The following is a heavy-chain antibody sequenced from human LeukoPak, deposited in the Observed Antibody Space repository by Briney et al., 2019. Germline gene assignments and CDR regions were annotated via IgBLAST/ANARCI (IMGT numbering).Heavy chain of an antibody. CDR3: ARHAWFGEAPYFDY. D-gene: IGHD3-10*01. CDR2: IYYSGST. Sequence: SETLSLTCTVSGGPISSGDYYWSWIRQPPGKGLEWIGYIYYSGSTNYNPSLKSRVTISVDTSKNQFSLKLSSVTAADTAVYYCARHAWFGEAPYFDYWGQGTLVTVSS. CDR1: GGPISSGDYY. J-gene: IGHJ4*02. V-gene: IGHV4-61*08.